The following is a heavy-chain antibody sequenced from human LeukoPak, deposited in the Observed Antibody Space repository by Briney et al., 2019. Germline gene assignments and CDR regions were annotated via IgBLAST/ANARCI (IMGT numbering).Heavy chain of an antibody. CDR2: TRNKANSYTT. CDR1: GFTFSDHS. Sequence: GGSLRLSCAASGFTFSDHSMDWVRQAPGKGLEWVGRTRNKANSYTTEYAASVKGRFTISRDDSKNSLYLQMNSLKTEDTAVYYCARLGVYAQYYYYSYMDVWGKGTTVTVSS. J-gene: IGHJ6*03. V-gene: IGHV3-72*01. D-gene: IGHD2-8*01. CDR3: ARLGVYAQYYYYSYMDV.